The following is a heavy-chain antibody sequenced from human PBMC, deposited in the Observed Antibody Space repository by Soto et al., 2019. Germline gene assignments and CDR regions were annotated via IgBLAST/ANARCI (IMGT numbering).Heavy chain of an antibody. CDR3: TGAAAGNLYHYYYGMDV. CDR2: IKQDGSEK. Sequence: LRLSCAASGFTFSSYWMSWVRQAPGKGLDWVAKIKQDGSEKYYVDSVKGRFTISRDNAKNSLYLQMSSLRAEDTAVYYCTGAAAGNLYHYYYGMDVWGQRSTVNVCS. D-gene: IGHD6-13*01. J-gene: IGHJ6*02. CDR1: GFTFSSYW. V-gene: IGHV3-7*04.